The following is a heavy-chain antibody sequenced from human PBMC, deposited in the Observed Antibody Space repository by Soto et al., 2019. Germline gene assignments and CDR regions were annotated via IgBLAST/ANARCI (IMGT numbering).Heavy chain of an antibody. Sequence: PGGSLRLSCAASGFTVSTKYMSWVRQAPGKGLEWVSVIYSGGSTFYADSVRGRFTISRDNSKNTVNLQMNSLRAEDTAVYYCARDPWAADYWGQGNPGHRLL. CDR2: IYSGGST. D-gene: IGHD3-16*01. V-gene: IGHV3-66*01. CDR3: ARDPWAADY. J-gene: IGHJ4*02. CDR1: GFTVSTKY.